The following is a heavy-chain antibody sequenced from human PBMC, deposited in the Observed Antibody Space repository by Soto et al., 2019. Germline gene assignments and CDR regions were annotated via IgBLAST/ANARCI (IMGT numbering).Heavy chain of an antibody. CDR3: ARDPGISSGWYYFDY. J-gene: IGHJ4*02. CDR2: VKQDGSEI. V-gene: IGHV3-7*05. CDR1: GFTFSIHW. Sequence: EVHLVESGGGLVQSGGSLRLSCAASGFTFSIHWMTWVRQAPGKGLEWVASVKQDGSEIYYGDSVKGRFTISRDNAKNSLLLQLNSLRAEDTAMYYCARDPGISSGWYYFDYWGQGTLVTVSS. D-gene: IGHD6-19*01.